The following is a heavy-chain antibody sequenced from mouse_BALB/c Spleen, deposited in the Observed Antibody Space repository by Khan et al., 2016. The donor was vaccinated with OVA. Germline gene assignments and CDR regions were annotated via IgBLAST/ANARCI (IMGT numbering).Heavy chain of an antibody. D-gene: IGHD4-1*02. CDR3: ECPPNFSCVLDN. CDR1: GHTFTKFG. J-gene: IGHJ4*01. CDR2: INTYTGEP. V-gene: IGHV9-3-1*01. Sequence: QIQLVQSGPELKKPGETVKISCKASGHTFTKFGMNWVKQAPGKGLKWMGWINTYTGEPTYADDFHGRFAFSLETSASTAYLQINNLKNEETDTYICECPPNFSCVLDNWGQGTSVTVSP.